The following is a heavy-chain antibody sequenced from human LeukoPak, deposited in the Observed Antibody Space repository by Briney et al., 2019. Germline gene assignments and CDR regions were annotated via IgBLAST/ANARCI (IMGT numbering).Heavy chain of an antibody. CDR2: IYSGGST. Sequence: GSLRLSCAASGFTVSSNYMSWVRQAPGKGLEWVSVIYSGGSTYYADSVKGRFTISRDNSKNTLYLQMNSLTAEDTAVYYCARASSGYYFLYFDYWGQGTLVTVSS. V-gene: IGHV3-66*01. CDR1: GFTVSSNY. CDR3: ARASSGYYFLYFDY. J-gene: IGHJ4*02. D-gene: IGHD3-22*01.